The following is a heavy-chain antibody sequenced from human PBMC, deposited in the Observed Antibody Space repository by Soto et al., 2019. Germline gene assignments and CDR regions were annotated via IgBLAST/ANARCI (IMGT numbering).Heavy chain of an antibody. V-gene: IGHV3-23*01. D-gene: IGHD2-21*02. CDR2: ISGSGGST. CDR3: AKERAYCGGDCYFRSWFDP. J-gene: IGHJ5*02. Sequence: GESLKISCAASGFTFSSYAMSWVRQAPGKGLEWVSAISGSGGSTYYADSVKGRFTISRDNSKNTLYLQMNSLRAEDTAVYYCAKERAYCGGDCYFRSWFDPWGQGTLVTVSS. CDR1: GFTFSSYA.